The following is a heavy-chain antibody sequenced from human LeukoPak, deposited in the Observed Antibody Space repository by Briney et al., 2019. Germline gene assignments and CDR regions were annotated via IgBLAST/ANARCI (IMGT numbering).Heavy chain of an antibody. J-gene: IGHJ6*03. Sequence: ASVKVSCKASGYTFSDNYIHWVRQAPGQGLEWMGWINPNSGGTNYAQKFQGRVTMTRDTSISTAYMELRRLRSDDTAIYYCARGPSQIMENYMDVWGKGTTVTVSS. CDR1: GYTFSDNY. CDR3: ARGPSQIMENYMDV. D-gene: IGHD3-16*01. V-gene: IGHV1-2*02. CDR2: INPNSGGT.